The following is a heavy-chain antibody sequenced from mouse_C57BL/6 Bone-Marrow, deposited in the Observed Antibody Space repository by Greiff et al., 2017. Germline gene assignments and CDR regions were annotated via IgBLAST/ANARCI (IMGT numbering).Heavy chain of an antibody. CDR3: ARREGYDVLAY. V-gene: IGHV1-69*01. D-gene: IGHD2-2*01. Sequence: VQLQQPGAELVMPGASVKLSCKASGYTFTSYWMHWVKQRPGQGLEWIGEIDPSDGYTNYNQKFKGKSTLTVDKSASTAYMQLSSLTSEDSAVYYCARREGYDVLAYWGQGTLGTVSA. CDR1: GYTFTSYW. J-gene: IGHJ3*01. CDR2: IDPSDGYT.